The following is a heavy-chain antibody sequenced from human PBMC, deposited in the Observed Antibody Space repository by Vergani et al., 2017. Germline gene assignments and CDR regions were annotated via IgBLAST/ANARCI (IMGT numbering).Heavy chain of an antibody. D-gene: IGHD3-10*01. V-gene: IGHV4-39*07. J-gene: IGHJ6*02. Sequence: QLQLQESGPGLVKPSETLSLTCTVSGGSISSSSYYWGWIRQPPGKGLEWIESIYYSGSTYYNPSLKSRVTISVDTSKNQFSLKLSSVTAADTAVYYCASPLYGSGIYGMDVWGQGTTVTVSS. CDR2: IYYSGST. CDR1: GGSISSSSYY. CDR3: ASPLYGSGIYGMDV.